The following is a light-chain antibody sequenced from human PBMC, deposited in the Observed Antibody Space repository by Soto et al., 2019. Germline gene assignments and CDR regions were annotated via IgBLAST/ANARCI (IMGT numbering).Light chain of an antibody. CDR1: QSLLYSDGKTY. CDR3: MQSVQLPLT. CDR2: EVS. V-gene: IGKV2D-29*01. J-gene: IGKJ4*01. Sequence: DIVMPQTPLSLSVTPGQPASISCKSSQSLLYSDGKTYLSWYLQKPGQPPHLLIYEVSNRVSGVRERGIGSGSGTYFTLRISRVEAEDFGVYYCMQSVQLPLTFGGGTTVEIK.